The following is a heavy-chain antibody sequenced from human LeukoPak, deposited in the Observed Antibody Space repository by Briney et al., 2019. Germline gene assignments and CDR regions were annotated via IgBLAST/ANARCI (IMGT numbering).Heavy chain of an antibody. CDR3: AKGNAMYGAGNPLDV. CDR2: ISYDGSNN. Sequence: GGSLRLSCAASGFTFSLYGMHWVRQAPGKGLEWVAVISYDGSNNYYADSVKGRFTISRDNSKNTVYVQMNSLRVEDTAVYYCAKGNAMYGAGNPLDVWGQGTTVTVSS. V-gene: IGHV3-30*18. CDR1: GFTFSLYG. D-gene: IGHD3-3*01. J-gene: IGHJ6*02.